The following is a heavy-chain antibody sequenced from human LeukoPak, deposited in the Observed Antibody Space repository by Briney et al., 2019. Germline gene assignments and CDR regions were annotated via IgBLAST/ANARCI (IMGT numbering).Heavy chain of an antibody. CDR1: GFTFRTYG. V-gene: IGHV3-30*03. Sequence: GGSLRLSCAASGFTFRTYGMHWVRQAPGKGLEWVAVISYDGSNKYYADSVKGRFTISRDNSKNTLYLQMNSLRAEDTAVYYCARDRGYFDNWGQGTLVTVSS. CDR2: ISYDGSNK. CDR3: ARDRGYFDN. J-gene: IGHJ4*02.